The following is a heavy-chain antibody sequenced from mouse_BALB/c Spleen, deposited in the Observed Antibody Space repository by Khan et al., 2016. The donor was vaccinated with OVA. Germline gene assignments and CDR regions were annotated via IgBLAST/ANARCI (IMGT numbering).Heavy chain of an antibody. V-gene: IGHV5-17*02. CDR2: ISGDSSTI. Sequence: VQLKVSGGGLVQPGGSRKLSCVASGFTFSNFGMHWVRQAPEKGLECVAYISGDSSTIYYTDTVKGRFTISRDNPKNTLFLQLTSLGSDDRAMYYCARSFFYGYYFDQWGQGTTLTVSS. CDR1: GFTFSNFG. D-gene: IGHD1-1*01. J-gene: IGHJ2*01. CDR3: ARSFFYGYYFDQ.